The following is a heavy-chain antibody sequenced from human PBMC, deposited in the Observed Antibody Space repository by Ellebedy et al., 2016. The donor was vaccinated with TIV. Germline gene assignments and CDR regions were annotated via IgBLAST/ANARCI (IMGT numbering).Heavy chain of an antibody. CDR1: RFTFSSYW. CDR3: ATDGSYGDYLSPQHAFTI. D-gene: IGHD4-17*01. CDR2: INQDGRQE. V-gene: IGHV3-7*01. Sequence: GESLKISCTASRFTFSSYWMSWVRQAPGKGLEWVANINQDGRQEYYVDSVKGRFNISRDNVKNSLYLQVNSLRAEDTALYYCATDGSYGDYLSPQHAFTIWGQGTMVTVSS. J-gene: IGHJ3*02.